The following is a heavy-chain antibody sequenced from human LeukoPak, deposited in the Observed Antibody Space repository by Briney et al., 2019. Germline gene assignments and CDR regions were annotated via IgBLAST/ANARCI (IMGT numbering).Heavy chain of an antibody. J-gene: IGHJ6*02. Sequence: ASVKVSCKASGYTFTSYDINWVRQATGQGLEWMGWMNPNSGNTGYAQMFQGRVTMTRNTSISTAYMELSSLRSEDTAVYYCARSDAITMIVVVTFYYYGMDVWGQGTTVTVSS. V-gene: IGHV1-8*01. CDR1: GYTFTSYD. CDR3: ARSDAITMIVVVTFYYYGMDV. CDR2: MNPNSGNT. D-gene: IGHD3-22*01.